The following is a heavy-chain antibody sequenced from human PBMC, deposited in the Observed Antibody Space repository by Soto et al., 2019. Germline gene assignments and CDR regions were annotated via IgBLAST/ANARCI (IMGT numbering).Heavy chain of an antibody. Sequence: GASVKVSCKASGYTFTSYYMHWVRQAPGQGLEWMGIINPSGGSTSYAQKFQGRVTMTRDTSTSTVYMGLSSLRSEDTAVYYCAREEGIAAAGSLGWCDYWGQGTLVTVSS. CDR1: GYTFTSYY. V-gene: IGHV1-46*03. J-gene: IGHJ4*02. CDR2: INPSGGST. D-gene: IGHD6-13*01. CDR3: AREEGIAAAGSLGWCDY.